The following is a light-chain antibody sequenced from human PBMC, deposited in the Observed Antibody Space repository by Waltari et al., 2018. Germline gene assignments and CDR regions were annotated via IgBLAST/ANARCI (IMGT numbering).Light chain of an antibody. CDR2: LAS. V-gene: IGKV4-1*01. CDR1: QSVLHSSNNKNY. CDR3: QQYYSTLYT. Sequence: DIVMTQSPDSLAVSLGERATINCKSSQSVLHSSNNKNYLAWYQQKPGQPPKLLIYLASTRESGGPDRFSGSGSGTDFMLTISSLQAEDVAVYYCQQYYSTLYTFGQGTKL. J-gene: IGKJ2*01.